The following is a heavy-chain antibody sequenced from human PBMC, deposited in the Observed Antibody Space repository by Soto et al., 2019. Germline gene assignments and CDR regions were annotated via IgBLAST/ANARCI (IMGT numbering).Heavy chain of an antibody. Sequence: QVQVVQSGDEVKKPGASVKVSCKASGYTFTNYGFSWVRQAPGQGLEWMGWISGYNGNTKYAEKFQGRLTMTTDTSTRTAHMEMGNLRSDATAVYYCAREGQANYNYYGMDVWEQETEVTVSS. J-gene: IGHJ6*01. D-gene: IGHD1-7*01. CDR2: ISGYNGNT. V-gene: IGHV1-18*01. CDR1: GYTFTNYG. CDR3: AREGQANYNYYGMDV.